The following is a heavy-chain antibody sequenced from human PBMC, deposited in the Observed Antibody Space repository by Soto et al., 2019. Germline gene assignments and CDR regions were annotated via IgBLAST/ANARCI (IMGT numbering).Heavy chain of an antibody. D-gene: IGHD4-17*01. CDR1: GYTFSNYD. V-gene: IGHV1-18*01. Sequence: ASVKVSCKASGYTFSNYDITWVRQAPGQGLEWMGWISTYRGKTNYAQKLQGKVTINKDTSTSTAYIELRSLRSDDTAVYYCARARTTVTTESGYWG. CDR2: ISTYRGKT. J-gene: IGHJ4*01. CDR3: ARARTTVTTESGY.